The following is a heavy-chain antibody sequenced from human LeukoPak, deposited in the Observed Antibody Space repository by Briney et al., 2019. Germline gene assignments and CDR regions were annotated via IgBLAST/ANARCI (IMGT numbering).Heavy chain of an antibody. CDR2: IYHSGST. D-gene: IGHD6-13*01. V-gene: IGHV4-30-2*01. Sequence: SETLSLTCAVSGGSISSGGYSWSWIRQPPGKGLEWIGYIYHSGSTYYNPSLKSRVTISVDRSKNQFSLKLSSVTAADTAVYYCARGGAAANFDYWAREPWSPSPQ. J-gene: IGHJ4*02. CDR1: GGSISSGGYS. CDR3: ARGGAAANFDY.